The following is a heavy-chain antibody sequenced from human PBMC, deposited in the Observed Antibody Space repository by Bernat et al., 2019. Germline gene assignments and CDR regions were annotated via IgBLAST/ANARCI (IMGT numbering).Heavy chain of an antibody. Sequence: EVQLVESGGGLVQPGGSLRLSCAASGFTFSSYSMNWVRQAPGKGLEWVSYISSSSSTIYYADSVEGRFTISRDNSKNTLYLQMNSLRAEDTAVYYCARGIAAPREAFDIWGQGTMVTVSS. V-gene: IGHV3-48*01. D-gene: IGHD6-6*01. CDR1: GFTFSSYS. CDR2: ISSSSSTI. J-gene: IGHJ3*02. CDR3: ARGIAAPREAFDI.